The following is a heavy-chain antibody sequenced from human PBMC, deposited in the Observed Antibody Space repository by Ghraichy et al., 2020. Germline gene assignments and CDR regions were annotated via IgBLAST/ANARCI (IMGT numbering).Heavy chain of an antibody. J-gene: IGHJ6*02. D-gene: IGHD2-2*01. CDR2: IKSKTDGGTT. Sequence: GGSLRLSCAASGFTFSNAWMSWVRQAPGKGLEWVGRIKSKTDGGTTDYAAPVKGRFTISRDDSKNTLYLQMNSLKTEDTAVYYCTTFPQMVVVPAAMNHYYYYGMDVWGQGTTVTVSS. CDR1: GFTFSNAW. V-gene: IGHV3-15*01. CDR3: TTFPQMVVVPAAMNHYYYYGMDV.